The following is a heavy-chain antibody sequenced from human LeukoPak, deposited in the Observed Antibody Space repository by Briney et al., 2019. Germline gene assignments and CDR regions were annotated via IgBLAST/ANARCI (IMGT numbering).Heavy chain of an antibody. V-gene: IGHV4-38-2*01. Sequence: SETLSLTCAVSGYSISSGYYWGWIRQPPGKGLEWIGSIYHSGSTYYNPSLKSRVTISVDTSKNQFSLKLSSVTAADTAGYYCARLPLNYYDSSGYYLIDYWGQGTLVTVSS. CDR1: GYSISSGYY. CDR3: ARLPLNYYDSSGYYLIDY. CDR2: IYHSGST. J-gene: IGHJ4*02. D-gene: IGHD3-22*01.